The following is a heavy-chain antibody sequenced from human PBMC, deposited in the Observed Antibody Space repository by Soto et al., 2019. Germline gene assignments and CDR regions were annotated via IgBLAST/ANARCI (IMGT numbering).Heavy chain of an antibody. V-gene: IGHV2-5*02. CDR3: AHRPRGCSGGSCYSAFDI. Sequence: QITLKESGPPLVKPTQTLTLTCTFSGFSLSTNGVGVGWIRQPPGKALEWLALIYWDDDKRYSPSLKSRLTITKDTSTNQVVLTMTNMDPVDTATYYCAHRPRGCSGGSCYSAFDIWGQGTMVTVSS. J-gene: IGHJ3*02. D-gene: IGHD2-15*01. CDR1: GFSLSTNGVG. CDR2: IYWDDDK.